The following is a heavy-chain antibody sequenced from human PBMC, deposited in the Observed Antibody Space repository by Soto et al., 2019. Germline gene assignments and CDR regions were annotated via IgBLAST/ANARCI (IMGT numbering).Heavy chain of an antibody. V-gene: IGHV1-24*01. Sequence: QVQLVQSGAEVKKPGASVKVSCKVSGYTLNEVAMHWVRQAPGKGLEWLGGFDPDEAETIYAQHFQGRVTMTEDTSTDTVYMELSSLRSEDTPLYFCTTYHGDYNFDHWGQGTLVTVSS. CDR2: FDPDEAET. CDR3: TTYHGDYNFDH. J-gene: IGHJ5*02. D-gene: IGHD4-17*01. CDR1: GYTLNEVA.